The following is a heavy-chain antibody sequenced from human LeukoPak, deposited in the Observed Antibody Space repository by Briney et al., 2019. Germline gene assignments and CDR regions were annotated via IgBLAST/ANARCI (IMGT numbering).Heavy chain of an antibody. J-gene: IGHJ4*02. CDR2: IYYSGST. Sequence: SETLSLTCTVSGGSISSSSYYWGWIRLPPGKGLEWIGSIYYSGSTYYNPSLKSRVTISVDTSKNQFSLKLSSVTAADTAVYYCARREAGTSHFDYWGQGTLVTVSS. V-gene: IGHV4-39*01. CDR1: GGSISSSSYY. D-gene: IGHD1-7*01. CDR3: ARREAGTSHFDY.